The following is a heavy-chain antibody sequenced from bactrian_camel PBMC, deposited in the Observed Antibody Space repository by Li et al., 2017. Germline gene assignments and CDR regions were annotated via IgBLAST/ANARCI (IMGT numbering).Heavy chain of an antibody. J-gene: IGHJ4*01. CDR3: AAEHRFGVCASPTLYGN. V-gene: IGHV3S6*01. CDR1: EFTSSRFC. CDR2: IESGRTYT. D-gene: IGHD1*01. Sequence: QVQLVESGGGSVQAGGSLRLSCTVSEFTSSRFCMGWFRQTPGKEREAVAGIESGRTYTYYADSAKGRFTVSKDHAKNTLFLQMNSLKPEDTAMYICAAEHRFGVCASPTLYGNWGQGTQVTVS.